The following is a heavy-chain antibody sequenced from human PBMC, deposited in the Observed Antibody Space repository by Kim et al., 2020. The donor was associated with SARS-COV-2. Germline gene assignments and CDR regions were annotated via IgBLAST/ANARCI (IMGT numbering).Heavy chain of an antibody. Sequence: GGSLRLSCEASGFSVKDHAMHWVRQAPGKGLEWVSGIYWNGDRKDYADSVKGRFITSRDNAKNSLYLEMNSLRSEDTASYYCTKDLRAGGVDVWGPGTT. V-gene: IGHV3-9*01. CDR3: TKDLRAGGVDV. CDR2: IYWNGDRK. CDR1: GFSVKDHA. J-gene: IGHJ6*02. D-gene: IGHD6-13*01.